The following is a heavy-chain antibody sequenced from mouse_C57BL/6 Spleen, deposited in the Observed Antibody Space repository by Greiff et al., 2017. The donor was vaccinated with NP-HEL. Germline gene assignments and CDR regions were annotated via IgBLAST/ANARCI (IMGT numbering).Heavy chain of an antibody. J-gene: IGHJ2*01. Sequence: QVQLQQSGAELVRPGASVKLSCKASGYTFTDYYINWVKQRPGQRLEWIARIYPGSGNTYYNEKFKGKATLTADKSSSTAYMQLSSLTSEDSAVYFCARWRDYWGQGTTLTVSA. CDR1: GYTFTDYY. CDR2: IYPGSGNT. CDR3: ARWRDY. V-gene: IGHV1-76*01.